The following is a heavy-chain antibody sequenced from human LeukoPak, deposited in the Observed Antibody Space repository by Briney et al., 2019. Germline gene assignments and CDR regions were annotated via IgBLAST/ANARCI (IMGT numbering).Heavy chain of an antibody. CDR1: GFTFSRYA. Sequence: GGSLRLFCAPSGFTFSRYAMRGLPHPREEGREWVSNNTGSGGSTYYEDSVKGRFSISRDSSKNILYLQMNRLRAEDTAVYYCAKDRCSNGVGCYYYYMDVWGKGTTVTISS. D-gene: IGHD2-8*01. V-gene: IGHV3-23*01. CDR3: AKDRCSNGVGCYYYYMDV. J-gene: IGHJ6*03. CDR2: NTGSGGST.